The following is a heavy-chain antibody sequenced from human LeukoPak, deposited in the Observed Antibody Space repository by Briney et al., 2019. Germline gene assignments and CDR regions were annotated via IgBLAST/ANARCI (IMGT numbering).Heavy chain of an antibody. CDR2: ISSSGSTI. V-gene: IGHV3-48*03. Sequence: PGGSLRLSCAASGFAFGSYEMNWVRQAPGKGLERVSYISSSGSTIYYADSVKGRFTISRDNAKNSLYLQMNSVRAEDTAVYYCGNGYSSSSPWFDPWGQGTLVTVSS. D-gene: IGHD6-13*01. CDR1: GFAFGSYE. CDR3: GNGYSSSSPWFDP. J-gene: IGHJ5*02.